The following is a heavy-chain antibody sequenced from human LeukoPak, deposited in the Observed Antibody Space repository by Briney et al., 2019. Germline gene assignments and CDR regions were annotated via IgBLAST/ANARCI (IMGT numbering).Heavy chain of an antibody. J-gene: IGHJ3*02. Sequence: PGGSLRLSCAASGFTFSSYWMHWVRQAPGKGLVWVSRIKSDGSNTNYADSVKGRFTISRDNAKNTLHLQMNSLRSDDTAVYYCARGQVGYYYDSSGYYPYGGYDAFDIWGQGTMVTVSS. D-gene: IGHD3-22*01. CDR1: GFTFSSYW. V-gene: IGHV3-74*01. CDR2: IKSDGSNT. CDR3: ARGQVGYYYDSSGYYPYGGYDAFDI.